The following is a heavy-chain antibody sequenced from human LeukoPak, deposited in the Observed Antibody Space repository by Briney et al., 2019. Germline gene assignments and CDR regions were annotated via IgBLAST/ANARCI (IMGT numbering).Heavy chain of an antibody. D-gene: IGHD3-3*01. J-gene: IGHJ5*02. CDR3: ARANYDFWSGYGNWFDP. V-gene: IGHV1-8*03. CDR2: MNPNSGNT. Sequence: ASVKVPCKASGYTFTSYDINWVRQATGQGLEWMGWMNPNSGNTGYAQKFQGRVTITRNTSISTAYMELSSLRSEDTAVYYCARANYDFWSGYGNWFDPWGQGTLVTVSS. CDR1: GYTFTSYD.